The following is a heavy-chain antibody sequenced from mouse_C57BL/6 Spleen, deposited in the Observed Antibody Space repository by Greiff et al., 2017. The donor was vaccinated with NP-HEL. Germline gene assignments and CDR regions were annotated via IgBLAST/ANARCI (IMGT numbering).Heavy chain of an antibody. CDR2: INYDGSST. CDR3: ARDGIKGYFDY. J-gene: IGHJ2*01. D-gene: IGHD1-3*01. V-gene: IGHV5-16*01. CDR1: GFTFSDYY. Sequence: EVHLVESEGGLVQPGSSMKLSCTASGFTFSDYYMAWVRQVPEKGLEWVANINYDGSSTYYLDSLKSRFIISRDNAKNILYLQMSSLKSEDTATYYCARDGIKGYFDYWGQGTTLTVAS.